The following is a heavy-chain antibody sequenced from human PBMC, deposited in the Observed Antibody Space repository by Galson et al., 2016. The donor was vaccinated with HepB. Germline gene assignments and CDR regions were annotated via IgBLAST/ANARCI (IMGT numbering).Heavy chain of an antibody. J-gene: IGHJ4*02. V-gene: IGHV3-9*01. CDR3: ARDSTVPGRSIDY. CDR1: GFTFDAYA. Sequence: SLRLSCAASGFTFDAYAMHWVRQAPGKGLEWVSGISWNSGTIGYADSVKGRFTISRDDAKNSLYLQMNSLRAEDTAIYYCARDSTVPGRSIDYWGQGTLITVSS. D-gene: IGHD2-2*01. CDR2: ISWNSGTI.